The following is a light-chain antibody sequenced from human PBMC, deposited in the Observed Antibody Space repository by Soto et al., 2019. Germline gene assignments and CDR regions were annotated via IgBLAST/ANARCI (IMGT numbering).Light chain of an antibody. J-gene: IGKJ1*01. V-gene: IGKV3-11*01. Sequence: ESVLTQSPASLSLSPGERATLSCRASQSVSNYLAWYQQKPGQAPRLLIYDASTRATGIPARFSGSGSGTDFTLTISSLEPEDFAVYYCQQRSNWPTFGQGTKVDIK. CDR3: QQRSNWPT. CDR2: DAS. CDR1: QSVSNY.